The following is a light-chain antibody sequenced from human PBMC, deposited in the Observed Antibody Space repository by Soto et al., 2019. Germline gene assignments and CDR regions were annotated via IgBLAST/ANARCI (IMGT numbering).Light chain of an antibody. V-gene: IGLV1-44*01. CDR3: AAWDDSLDGWV. CDR1: RSNIGSNT. CDR2: SNN. Sequence: QSVLTQPPSASGTPGQRVTISCSGSRSNIGSNTANWYQLLPGTAPKLLIYSNNQRPSGVPDRFSGSKSGTSASLAISGPQSEDEAHYYCAAWDDSLDGWVFDGGTKLTVL. J-gene: IGLJ3*02.